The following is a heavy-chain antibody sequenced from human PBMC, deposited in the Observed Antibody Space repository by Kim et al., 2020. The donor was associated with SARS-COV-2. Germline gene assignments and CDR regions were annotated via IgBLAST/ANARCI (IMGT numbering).Heavy chain of an antibody. D-gene: IGHD2-2*01. Sequence: GGSLRLSCAASGFTFSSYWMHWVRQAPGKGLVWVSRINSDGSSTSYADSVKGRFTISRDNAKNTLYLQMNSLRAEDTAVYYCARDLKGPATEITDYGMDVWGQGTTVTVSS. CDR2: INSDGSST. V-gene: IGHV3-74*01. J-gene: IGHJ6*02. CDR1: GFTFSSYW. CDR3: ARDLKGPATEITDYGMDV.